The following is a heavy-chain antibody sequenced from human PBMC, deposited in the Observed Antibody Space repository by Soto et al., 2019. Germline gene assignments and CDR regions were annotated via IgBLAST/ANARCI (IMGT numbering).Heavy chain of an antibody. D-gene: IGHD2-21*01. V-gene: IGHV3-23*01. CDR3: AKDLRNHPTGDLDI. CDR2: ISGSGGST. J-gene: IGHJ3*02. Sequence: EVQLLESGGGLVQPGGSLRLSCAASGFTFTNYAMSWVRQAPGKGLEWVSGISGSGGSTSYAGSVKGRFTIARDISKNTLYLQMNSLRADDTAAYYCAKDLRNHPTGDLDIWGQGTMVTVSS. CDR1: GFTFTNYA.